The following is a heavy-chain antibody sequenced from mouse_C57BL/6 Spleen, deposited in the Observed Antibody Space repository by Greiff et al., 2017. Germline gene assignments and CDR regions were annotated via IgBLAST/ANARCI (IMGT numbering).Heavy chain of an antibody. CDR2: INPNNGGT. V-gene: IGHV1-26*01. J-gene: IGHJ1*03. CDR1: GYTFTDYY. CDR3: ARRGRYYGSSFYWYFDV. Sequence: EVQLQQSGPELVKPGASVKISCKASGYTFTDYYMNWVKQSHGKSLEWIGDINPNNGGTSYNQKFKGKATLTVDKSSSTAYMELRSLTSEDSAVYYCARRGRYYGSSFYWYFDVWGTGTTVTVSS. D-gene: IGHD1-1*01.